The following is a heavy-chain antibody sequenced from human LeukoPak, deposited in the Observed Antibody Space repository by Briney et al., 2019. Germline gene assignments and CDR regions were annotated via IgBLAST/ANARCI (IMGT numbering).Heavy chain of an antibody. CDR2: ILGNGGTT. CDR3: AKGTRDYGGLPRWYFDL. V-gene: IGHV3-43*02. CDR1: GFXFDDYA. Sequence: GGSLRLSCAASGFXFDDYAMHWVRQAPGKGLEWVSRILGNGGTTYYGDSVKGRFTISRDNSKNSLFLQMFSLRTEDTALYYCAKGTRDYGGLPRWYFDLWGRGTLVTVSS. D-gene: IGHD4-23*01. J-gene: IGHJ2*01.